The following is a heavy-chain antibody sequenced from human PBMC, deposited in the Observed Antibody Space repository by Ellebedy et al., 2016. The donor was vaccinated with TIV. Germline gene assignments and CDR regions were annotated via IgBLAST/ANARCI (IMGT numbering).Heavy chain of an antibody. CDR3: ARVVWQLPVSYAFDI. Sequence: MPSETLSLTCAVSGGSFSGSYWSWILQPPRKGLEWIGYISYSGSTNYNPSLQRRVTISVDTSKNQFSLKLTSVTAADTAVYYCARVVWQLPVSYAFDIWGQGTMVTVSS. CDR1: GGSFSGSY. CDR2: ISYSGST. V-gene: IGHV4-59*01. J-gene: IGHJ3*02. D-gene: IGHD2-15*01.